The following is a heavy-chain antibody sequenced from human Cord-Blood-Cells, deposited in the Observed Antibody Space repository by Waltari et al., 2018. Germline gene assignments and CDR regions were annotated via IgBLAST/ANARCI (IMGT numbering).Heavy chain of an antibody. Sequence: QLQLQESGPGLVKPSETLSLTCTVSGGSISSSSYYWGWIRQPPGKGLEWIGSIYYSGSTYYNPSLKSRVTISVDTSKNQFSLKLSSETAADTAVYYCARHDYDFWSGYYPHYYYYGMDVWGQGTTVTVSS. D-gene: IGHD3-3*01. CDR1: GGSISSSSYY. V-gene: IGHV4-39*01. CDR3: ARHDYDFWSGYYPHYYYYGMDV. CDR2: IYYSGST. J-gene: IGHJ6*02.